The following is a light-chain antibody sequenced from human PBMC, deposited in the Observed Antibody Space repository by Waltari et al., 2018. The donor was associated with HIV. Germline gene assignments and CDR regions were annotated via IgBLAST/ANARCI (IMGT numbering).Light chain of an antibody. J-gene: IGLJ1*01. CDR1: RSNPGDNV. CDR2: NNS. V-gene: IGLV1-44*01. CDR3: AAWDDSLNAYI. Sequence: LLNQPPSPFAHTVHRVPSPCSGCRSNPGDNVLNWYQQLPGTAPKLLTYNNSRRPSGVPDRFSGSRSGNSASLAISGLQSEDEANYYCAAWDDSLNAYIFGTGTKVSVL.